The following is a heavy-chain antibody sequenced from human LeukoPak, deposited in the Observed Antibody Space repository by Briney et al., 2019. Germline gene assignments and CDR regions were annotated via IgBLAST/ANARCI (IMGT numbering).Heavy chain of an antibody. CDR2: IRGRGNYV. V-gene: IGHV3-23*01. D-gene: IGHD5-12*01. Sequence: GGSLRLSCAASGFTFSSYAMSWVRQAPGKGLEWVSSIRGRGNYVYYADSVKGRFTIPRDNSKNTLYLQMNSLRADDTAVYYCAKGGVYSGYDLSFEYWGQGALVTVSS. J-gene: IGHJ4*02. CDR3: AKGGVYSGYDLSFEY. CDR1: GFTFSSYA.